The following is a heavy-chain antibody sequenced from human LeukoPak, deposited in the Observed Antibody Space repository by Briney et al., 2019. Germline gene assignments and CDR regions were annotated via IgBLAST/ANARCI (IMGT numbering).Heavy chain of an antibody. CDR1: GFTFSSYG. CDR2: IRYDGSNK. CDR3: ARYDSSGSFEDNYDY. Sequence: GGSLRLSCAASGFTFSSYGMHWVRQAPGKGLEWVAFIRYDGSNKYYADSVKGRFTISRDNSKNTLYLQMNSLRAEDTAVYYCARYDSSGSFEDNYDYWGQGTLVTVSS. V-gene: IGHV3-30*02. D-gene: IGHD3-22*01. J-gene: IGHJ4*02.